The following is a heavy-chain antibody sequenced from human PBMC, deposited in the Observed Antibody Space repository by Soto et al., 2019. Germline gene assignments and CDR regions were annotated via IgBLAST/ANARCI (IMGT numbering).Heavy chain of an antibody. CDR1: GYSFTSYW. J-gene: IGHJ5*02. CDR3: ARRSHYTVNSLGWFDP. Sequence: PGESLKISCKGSGYSFTSYWIGWVRQMPGKGLEWMGIIYPGDSDTRYSPSFQGQVTISADKSISTAYLQWSSLKASDTAMYYCARRSHYTVNSLGWFDPWGQGTLVTVSS. V-gene: IGHV5-51*01. D-gene: IGHD4-17*01. CDR2: IYPGDSDT.